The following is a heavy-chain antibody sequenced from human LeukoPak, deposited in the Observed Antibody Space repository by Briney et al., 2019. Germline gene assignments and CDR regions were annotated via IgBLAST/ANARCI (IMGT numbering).Heavy chain of an antibody. Sequence: PGGSLRLSCEGSGFSFSSYWMTWVRQLPGKGPEWVANIRQDESERYSADSVKGRFTISRDNAKKSVYLHMSSLRAEDTAVYYCARGKDRVGTTVTYFYYYMDVWGKGTTVTISS. J-gene: IGHJ6*03. V-gene: IGHV3-7*01. D-gene: IGHD1-26*01. CDR2: IRQDESER. CDR3: ARGKDRVGTTVTYFYYYMDV. CDR1: GFSFSSYW.